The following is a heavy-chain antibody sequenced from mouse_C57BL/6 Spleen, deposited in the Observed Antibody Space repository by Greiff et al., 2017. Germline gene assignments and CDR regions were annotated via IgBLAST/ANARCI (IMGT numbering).Heavy chain of an antibody. Sequence: QVQLKQSGPELVKPGASVKISCKASGYAFSSSWMNWVKQRPGKGLEWIGRIYPGDGDTNYNGKFKGKATLTADKSSSTAYMQLSSLTSEDSAVYFCARCDDYEGTWFAYWGQGTLVTVSA. V-gene: IGHV1-82*01. CDR2: IYPGDGDT. D-gene: IGHD2-4*01. CDR1: GYAFSSSW. CDR3: ARCDDYEGTWFAY. J-gene: IGHJ3*01.